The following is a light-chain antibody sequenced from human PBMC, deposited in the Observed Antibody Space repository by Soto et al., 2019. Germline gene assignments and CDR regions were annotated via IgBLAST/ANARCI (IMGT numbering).Light chain of an antibody. Sequence: EIVLTQSPGTLSLSPGERATLSCRASQSVSSSYLAWYQQKPGQAPRLLIYGASSRATGIPDRFSGSGSGTDFTLPISRLEPEAFAVYYCQQYGSSPPITFGPGTKVDIK. J-gene: IGKJ3*01. CDR1: QSVSSSY. V-gene: IGKV3-20*01. CDR3: QQYGSSPPIT. CDR2: GAS.